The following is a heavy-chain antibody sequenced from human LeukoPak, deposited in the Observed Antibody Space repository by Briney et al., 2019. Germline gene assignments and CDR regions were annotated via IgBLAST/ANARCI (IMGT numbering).Heavy chain of an antibody. Sequence: GGSLRLSCAASGVTFSSYGMHCVRQAPGKGLEWVAVISYDGSNKYYADSVKGRFTISRDNSKNTLYLQMNSLRAEDTAVYYCASEPTGGDSGSYQSDYWGQGTLVTVSS. CDR3: ASEPTGGDSGSYQSDY. V-gene: IGHV3-30*03. J-gene: IGHJ4*02. CDR2: ISYDGSNK. CDR1: GVTFSSYG. D-gene: IGHD3-10*01.